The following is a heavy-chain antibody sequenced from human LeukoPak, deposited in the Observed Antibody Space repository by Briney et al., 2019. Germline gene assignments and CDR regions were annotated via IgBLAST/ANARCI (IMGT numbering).Heavy chain of an antibody. CDR2: VSGSGGST. Sequence: PGGSLRLSCAASGFTFSSYAMSWVRQSPRKGLEWVSAVSGSGGSTYYADSVRGRFTVSRDNSQITLYLQMNSLGAEDTAVYFCARGPLTEVAGTTWDSWGRGTLVTVSS. J-gene: IGHJ4*02. V-gene: IGHV3-23*01. CDR1: GFTFSSYA. D-gene: IGHD6-19*01. CDR3: ARGPLTEVAGTTWDS.